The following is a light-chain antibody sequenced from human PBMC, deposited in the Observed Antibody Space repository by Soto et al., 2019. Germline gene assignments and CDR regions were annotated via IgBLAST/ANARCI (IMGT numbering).Light chain of an antibody. CDR1: QSVSNNY. V-gene: IGKV3-20*01. J-gene: IGKJ5*01. Sequence: EIVLTQSPGTLSLSPGERTNLSVRASQSVSNNYLAWYQQKPGQAPRLLIYGASNRAAGIPDRFGGSGSGTDFTLTISRLEPEDFAVYYCQQYDQWPITFGQGTRLEIK. CDR2: GAS. CDR3: QQYDQWPIT.